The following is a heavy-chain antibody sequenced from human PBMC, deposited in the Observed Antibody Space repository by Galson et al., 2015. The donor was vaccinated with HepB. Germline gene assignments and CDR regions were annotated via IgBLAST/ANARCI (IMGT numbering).Heavy chain of an antibody. CDR2: ISGSSGST. J-gene: IGHJ6*02. V-gene: IGHV3-23*01. CDR3: AKEHACSSTSCYRDYGMDV. CDR1: VFTFSSSA. D-gene: IGHD2-2*01. Sequence: SLRLSCAASVFTFSSSAMSWVRQAPGKGLEWVSGISGSSGSTYYADSVKGRFTISRDNSKNTLYLQMNSLRAEDTALYYCAKEHACSSTSCYRDYGMDVWGQGTTVTVSS.